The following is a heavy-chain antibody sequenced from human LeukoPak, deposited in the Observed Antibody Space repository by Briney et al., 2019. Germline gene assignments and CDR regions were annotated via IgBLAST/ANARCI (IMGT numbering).Heavy chain of an antibody. CDR2: INPNSGGT. J-gene: IGHJ6*03. V-gene: IGHV1-2*02. CDR1: GYTFTGYY. CDR3: TRAGDGIVVVPAAPKALYYYYMDV. Sequence: GASVKVSCKASGYTFTGYYMHWVRQAPGQGLEWMGWINPNSGGTNYAQKFQGRVTMTRDTSISTAYMELSRLRSDDTAVYYCTRAGDGIVVVPAAPKALYYYYMDVWGKGTTVTVSS. D-gene: IGHD2-2*01.